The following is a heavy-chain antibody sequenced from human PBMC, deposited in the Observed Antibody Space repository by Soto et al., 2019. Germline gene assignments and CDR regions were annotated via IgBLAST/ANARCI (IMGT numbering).Heavy chain of an antibody. CDR1: GGTFSSYA. V-gene: IGHV1-69*01. CDR3: ARYVGYGDHDLP. CDR2: IIPIFGTA. Sequence: QVQLVQSGAEVKKPGSSVKVSCKASGGTFSSYAISWVRQAPGQGLEWMGGIIPIFGTANYAQKFQGRVTITAYESTSTAYMELSSLRSEDTAGYDCARYVGYGDHDLPWGQGTMVTVSS. D-gene: IGHD4-17*01. J-gene: IGHJ5*02.